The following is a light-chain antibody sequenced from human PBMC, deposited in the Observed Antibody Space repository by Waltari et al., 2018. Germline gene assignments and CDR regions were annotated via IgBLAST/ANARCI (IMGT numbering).Light chain of an antibody. CDR3: QQYNNRPSYT. Sequence: EIVMTQSPATLSVSPGERATLSCRASQSVSSNLAWYQQKPGQAPRLLIYGASTRATGIPARFSGSGSGTEFTLTISSLQSEDVAVYYCQQYNNRPSYTFGQGTKLEIK. CDR1: QSVSSN. V-gene: IGKV3-15*01. CDR2: GAS. J-gene: IGKJ2*01.